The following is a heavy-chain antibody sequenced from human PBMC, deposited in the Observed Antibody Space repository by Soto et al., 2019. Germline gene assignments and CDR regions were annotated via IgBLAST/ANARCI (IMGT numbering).Heavy chain of an antibody. CDR1: GASISVHSYY. Sequence: SETLSLTCTVSGASISVHSYYWTWIRQPPGKGLEWIGSSYYSGPTYFNPSLKSRATISVDTSKNQFSLRLTSVTAADTAIYYCTRRYNWNGNYFDPWGPGALVTVSS. V-gene: IGHV4-39*01. CDR2: SYYSGPT. J-gene: IGHJ5*02. CDR3: TRRYNWNGNYFDP. D-gene: IGHD1-20*01.